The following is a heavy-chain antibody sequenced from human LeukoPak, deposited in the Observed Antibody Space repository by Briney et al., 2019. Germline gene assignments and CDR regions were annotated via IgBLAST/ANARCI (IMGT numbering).Heavy chain of an antibody. J-gene: IGHJ6*02. Sequence: ASVKVSCKASGYTFTSYDINWVRQAPGQGLEWMGWMNRNSGNTGYAQKFQGRVTMTRNTSISTAYMELSSLRSEDTAVYYCASAYCGGDCYPNYGMDVWGQGTTVTVSS. CDR1: GYTFTSYD. V-gene: IGHV1-8*01. D-gene: IGHD2-21*02. CDR3: ASAYCGGDCYPNYGMDV. CDR2: MNRNSGNT.